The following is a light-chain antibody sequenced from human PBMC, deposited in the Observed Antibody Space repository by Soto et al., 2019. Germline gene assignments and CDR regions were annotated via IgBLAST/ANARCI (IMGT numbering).Light chain of an antibody. CDR1: QGVRDD. Sequence: IQMTQSPSSLSASVGDRVTITCRASQGVRDDVGWYQQKPGKAPKLLIYSASTLQSGVPSRFSGSGSGTXXXXXXXGLXXEXXXXYXCLQESNYPLTFGGGTKVEIK. CDR2: SAS. CDR3: LQESNYPLT. V-gene: IGKV1-6*01. J-gene: IGKJ4*01.